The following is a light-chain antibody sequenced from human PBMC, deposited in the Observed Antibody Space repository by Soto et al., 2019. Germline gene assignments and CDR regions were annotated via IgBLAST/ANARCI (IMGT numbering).Light chain of an antibody. Sequence: DIQLTQSPSTLSASVGDTVTITCRASQTISTWLAWYQQKPGKAPKRLTYRASSAEEGVPQRFSDSGSGTEFTLTISSLQPDDFATYYCQQSDSFPTFGGGTKVEIK. CDR1: QTISTW. V-gene: IGKV1-5*03. CDR3: QQSDSFPT. CDR2: RAS. J-gene: IGKJ4*01.